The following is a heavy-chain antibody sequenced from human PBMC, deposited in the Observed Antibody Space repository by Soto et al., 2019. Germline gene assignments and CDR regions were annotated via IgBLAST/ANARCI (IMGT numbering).Heavy chain of an antibody. CDR2: IYPGDSDT. CDR1: GYSFTSYW. J-gene: IGHJ6*02. Sequence: GESLRISCKGSGYSFTSYWIGWVRQMPGKGLEWMGIIYPGDSDTRYSPSFQGQVTISADKSISTAYLQWSSLKASDTAMYYCARGGQLARYYYYYYGMDVWGQGTTVTVSS. CDR3: ARGGQLARYYYYYYGMDV. V-gene: IGHV5-51*01. D-gene: IGHD6-6*01.